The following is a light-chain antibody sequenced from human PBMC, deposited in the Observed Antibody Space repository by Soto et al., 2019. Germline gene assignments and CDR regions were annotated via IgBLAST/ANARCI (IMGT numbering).Light chain of an antibody. CDR1: SSDVGAYNY. CDR3: SSYTSSRTKV. CDR2: DVS. Sequence: QSALTQPASVSGSPGQSITFSCTGTSSDVGAYNYVSWYQQHPGKAPKLMIYDVSDRPSGVSNRFSGSKSGNTASLTISGLQAEDEADYYCSSYTSSRTKVFGRGTKLTVL. J-gene: IGLJ2*01. V-gene: IGLV2-14*03.